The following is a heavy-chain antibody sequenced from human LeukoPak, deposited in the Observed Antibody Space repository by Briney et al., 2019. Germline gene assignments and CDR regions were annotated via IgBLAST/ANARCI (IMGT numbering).Heavy chain of an antibody. J-gene: IGHJ3*02. CDR2: IDYSGST. CDR1: GGSMRSHY. CDR3: ARLINNDNSGDADTFDM. V-gene: IGHV4-59*11. D-gene: IGHD3-22*01. Sequence: SETLSLTCTVSGGSMRSHYWSWIRQTPGKGLEWIGYIDYSGSTRYNPSLQSRVTISVDTSKNQFSLKLTSVTATDTAVYYCARLINNDNSGDADTFDMWGQGTVVTVFS.